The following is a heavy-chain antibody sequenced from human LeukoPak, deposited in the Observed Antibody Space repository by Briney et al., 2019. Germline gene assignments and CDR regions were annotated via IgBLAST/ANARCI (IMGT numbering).Heavy chain of an antibody. CDR2: INNSGST. CDR1: GGSFIGFY. CDR3: ASASSATKIDN. J-gene: IGHJ4*02. Sequence: SETLSLTCALHGGSFIGFYWTWICPPPRKGLEWIGEINNSGSTYYNPSLTSRVTISVHSSQKQLSRKLSSVTAADTAVYYCASASSATKIDNWGQGTLVTAS. D-gene: IGHD6-25*01. V-gene: IGHV4-34*01.